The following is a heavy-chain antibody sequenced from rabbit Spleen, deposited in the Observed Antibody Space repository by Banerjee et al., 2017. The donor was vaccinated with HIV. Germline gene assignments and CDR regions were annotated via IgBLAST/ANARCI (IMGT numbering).Heavy chain of an antibody. CDR1: GFPFRNKAV. J-gene: IGHJ6*01. CDR3: ARDTGISFSNYVMDL. Sequence: QEQLEESGEGLVKPEGSLTATVKASGFPFRNKAVMCWVRQAPGKGLEWIACINADTGKTVSATWAKGRFTCSNTSSTTVTLQMTSLTVADTATYFCARDTGISFSNYVMDLWGPGTLVTVS. CDR2: INADTGKT. V-gene: IGHV1S45*01. D-gene: IGHD7-1*01.